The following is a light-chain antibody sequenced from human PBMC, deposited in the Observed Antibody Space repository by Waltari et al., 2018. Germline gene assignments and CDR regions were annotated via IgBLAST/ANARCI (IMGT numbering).Light chain of an antibody. CDR2: RAS. CDR1: QGISNW. Sequence: DIQMTQSPSSLSASVGDRVTITYRASQGISNWLAWYQQMPGKAPKLLIYRASSLQTGVPSRFSGSGSGTDFTLTISSLQPEDFATYYCQQYNSAPPWTFGQGTKVEFK. V-gene: IGKV1-12*01. J-gene: IGKJ1*01. CDR3: QQYNSAPPWT.